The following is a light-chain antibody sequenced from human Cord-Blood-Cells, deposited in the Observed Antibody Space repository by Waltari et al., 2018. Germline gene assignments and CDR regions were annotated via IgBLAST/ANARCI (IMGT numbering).Light chain of an antibody. CDR2: GAS. V-gene: IGKV3-15*01. CDR3: QQYNNWPPWT. Sequence: EIVMRQFPATLPVFPGERATLSCRASQSDSSNLAWYQQKPGQAPRLLIYGASTRATGIPARFSGSGSGTEFTLTISSLQSEDFAVYYCQQYNNWPPWTFGQGTKVEIK. CDR1: QSDSSN. J-gene: IGKJ1*01.